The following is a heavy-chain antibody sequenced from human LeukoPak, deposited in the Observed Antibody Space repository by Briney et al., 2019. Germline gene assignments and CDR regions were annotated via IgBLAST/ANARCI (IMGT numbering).Heavy chain of an antibody. J-gene: IGHJ4*02. Sequence: PSETLSLTCAVYGGSFSGYYWSWIRQPPGKGLEWIGEINHSGSTNYNPSLKSRVTISVDTSKNQFSLKLSSVTAADTAVYYCARGLEDVGYCSSTSCYTFDYWGQGTLVTVSS. CDR2: INHSGST. CDR1: GGSFSGYY. D-gene: IGHD2-2*02. CDR3: ARGLEDVGYCSSTSCYTFDY. V-gene: IGHV4-34*01.